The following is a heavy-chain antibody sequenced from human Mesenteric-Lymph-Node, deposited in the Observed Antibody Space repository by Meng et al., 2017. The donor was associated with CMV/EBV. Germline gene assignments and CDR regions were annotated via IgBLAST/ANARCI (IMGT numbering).Heavy chain of an antibody. V-gene: IGHV4-34*01. CDR2: INHSGST. Sequence: QVKLHKGVAGLLEPSETLSVTCAVYGGSFSGYYWNWIRQSPEKGLEWIGEINHSGSTTYNPSFTSRIIISVDTSTNQISLNMSSVTAADTAVYYCARGSSYDILTGYFDYWGQGALVTVSS. CDR3: ARGSSYDILTGYFDY. J-gene: IGHJ4*02. D-gene: IGHD3-9*01. CDR1: GGSFSGYY.